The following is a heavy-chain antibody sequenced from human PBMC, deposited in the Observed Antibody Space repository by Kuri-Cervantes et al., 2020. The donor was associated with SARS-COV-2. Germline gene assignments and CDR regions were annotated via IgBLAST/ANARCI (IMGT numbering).Heavy chain of an antibody. D-gene: IGHD5-24*01. CDR2: ISYDGSNK. J-gene: IGHJ4*02. Sequence: LTCAASGFTFSSYGMHWVRQAPGKGLEWVAVISYDGSNKYYADSVKGRFTISRDNSKNTLYLQMNSLRAEDTAVYYCARDIGMATNRGLDYWGQGTLVTVSS. V-gene: IGHV3-30*03. CDR1: GFTFSSYG. CDR3: ARDIGMATNRGLDY.